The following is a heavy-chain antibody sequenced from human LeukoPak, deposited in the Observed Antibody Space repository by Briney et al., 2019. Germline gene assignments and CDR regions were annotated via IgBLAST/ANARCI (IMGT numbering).Heavy chain of an antibody. V-gene: IGHV1-18*01. D-gene: IGHD3-10*01. J-gene: IGHJ6*02. Sequence: ASVKVSCKASGYTSTSYGISWVRQAPGQGLEWMGWISAYNGNTNYAQKLQDRVTMTTDTSTSTAYMELRSLRSDDTAVYFCAREDRMVRGLPLDYYYGMDVWGQGTTVTVSS. CDR1: GYTSTSYG. CDR2: ISAYNGNT. CDR3: AREDRMVRGLPLDYYYGMDV.